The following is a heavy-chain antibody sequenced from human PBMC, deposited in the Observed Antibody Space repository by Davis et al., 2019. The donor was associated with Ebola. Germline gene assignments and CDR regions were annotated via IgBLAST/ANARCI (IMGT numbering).Heavy chain of an antibody. D-gene: IGHD6-13*01. CDR2: IYPGDSDT. J-gene: IGHJ4*02. CDR3: ARGYIAAAGSFDY. V-gene: IGHV5-51*01. CDR1: GYSFTSYW. Sequence: KVSCKGSGYSFTSYWIGWVRQMPGKGLEWMGIIYPGDSDTRYSPSFQGQVTISADKSISTAYLQWSSLKASDTAMYYCARGYIAAAGSFDYWGQGTLVTVSS.